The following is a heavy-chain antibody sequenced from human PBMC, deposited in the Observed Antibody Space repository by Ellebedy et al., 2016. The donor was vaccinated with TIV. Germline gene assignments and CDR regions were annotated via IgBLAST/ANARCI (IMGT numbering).Heavy chain of an antibody. CDR3: ARVSSGWYEYFDY. D-gene: IGHD6-19*01. CDR1: GGSISSSSYY. Sequence: MPSETLSLTCTVSGGSISSSSYYWGWIRQPPGKGLEWIGSIYYSWSTYYNPSLKSRVTISVDTSKNQFSLQLSSVTAADTAVYYCARVSSGWYEYFDYWGQGTLVTVSS. CDR2: IYYSWST. J-gene: IGHJ4*02. V-gene: IGHV4-39*01.